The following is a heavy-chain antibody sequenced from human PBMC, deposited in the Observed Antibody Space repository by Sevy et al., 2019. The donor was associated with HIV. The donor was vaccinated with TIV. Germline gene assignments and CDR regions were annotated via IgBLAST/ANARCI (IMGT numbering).Heavy chain of an antibody. CDR3: TRWSGSQSIFDY. CDR2: FKSKIHGGTT. D-gene: IGHD1-26*01. J-gene: IGHJ4*02. Sequence: GGSLRLSCAASGFTFSSYSMNWVRQALGKGLEWIAFFKSKIHGGTTENAASVKGRFTISREDSKNIVYLQMSNLKTEDTAVYYCTRWSGSQSIFDYWGQGTLVTVSS. V-gene: IGHV3-49*04. CDR1: GFTFSSYS.